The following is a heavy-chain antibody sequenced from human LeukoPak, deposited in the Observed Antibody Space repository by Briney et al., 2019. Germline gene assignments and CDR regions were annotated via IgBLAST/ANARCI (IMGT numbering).Heavy chain of an antibody. J-gene: IGHJ3*01. CDR3: AVAGSGAFDL. D-gene: IGHD6-19*01. CDR2: IKEDGSEK. CDR1: GFSFSDYR. Sequence: SGGSLRLSCAASGFSFSDYRMSWVRQAPGKGLEWVANIKEDGSEKYCMDSVKGRFTISRDNAKNSVYLEMNSLRAEDTALYYCAVAGSGAFDLWGQGTMVTISS. V-gene: IGHV3-7*05.